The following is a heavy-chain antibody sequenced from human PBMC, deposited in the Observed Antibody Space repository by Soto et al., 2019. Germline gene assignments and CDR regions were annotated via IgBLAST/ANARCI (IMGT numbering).Heavy chain of an antibody. Sequence: QVQLQESGPGLVKASQTLSLTCTVSGGTITTGGHFWSWIRQYPGKGLEWIGYIYYSGTTHYNPSRKSRVTISIETSKNQFSLNLSSVTAADTAVYYCAGVVCGSYLDYWGQGTLFTVSS. CDR2: IYYSGTT. CDR1: GGTITTGGHF. CDR3: AGVVCGSYLDY. V-gene: IGHV4-31*03. D-gene: IGHD1-26*01. J-gene: IGHJ4*02.